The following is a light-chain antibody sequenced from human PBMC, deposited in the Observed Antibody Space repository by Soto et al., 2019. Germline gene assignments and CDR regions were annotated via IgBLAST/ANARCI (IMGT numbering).Light chain of an antibody. CDR2: EVS. CDR3: TSYVGSNNFPYV. CDR1: SSDVGGYNY. V-gene: IGLV2-8*01. J-gene: IGLJ1*01. Sequence: QSALTQPPSASGSPGQSVTISCTGTSSDVGGYNYVSWYQQHPGKAPKLMIYEVSERPSGVPDRFSGSKSGNTASLTVSGLQADDEADYYCTSYVGSNNFPYVVGTGTKVTV.